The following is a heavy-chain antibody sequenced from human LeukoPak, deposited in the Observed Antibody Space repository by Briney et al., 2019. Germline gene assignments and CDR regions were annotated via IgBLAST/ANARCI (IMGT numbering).Heavy chain of an antibody. V-gene: IGHV4-39*07. CDR3: ARAKRTDGGWFDP. CDR1: GGSISSSSYY. Sequence: SETLSLTCTVSGGSISSSSYYWGWIRQPPGKGLEWIGSIYYSGSTYYNPSLKSRVTISVDTSKNQFSLKLSSVTAADTAVYYCARAKRTDGGWFDPWGQGTLVTVSS. J-gene: IGHJ5*02. D-gene: IGHD3-16*01. CDR2: IYYSGST.